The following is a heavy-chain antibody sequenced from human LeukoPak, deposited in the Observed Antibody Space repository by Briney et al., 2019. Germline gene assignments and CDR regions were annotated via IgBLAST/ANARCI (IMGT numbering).Heavy chain of an antibody. CDR3: ARGLTGRRGLPNH. V-gene: IGHV1-2*02. D-gene: IGHD2-15*01. J-gene: IGHJ5*02. Sequence: ASVKVSCKASGYTFTGYYMHWVRQAPGQGLEWMGWINPNSGGTNYAQKFQGRVTMTRDTSISTAYMELSRLRSDDTAVYYCARGLTGRRGLPNHLGQGTLVTVSS. CDR2: INPNSGGT. CDR1: GYTFTGYY.